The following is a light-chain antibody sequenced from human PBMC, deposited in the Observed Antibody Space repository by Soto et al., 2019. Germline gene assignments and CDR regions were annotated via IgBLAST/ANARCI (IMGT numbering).Light chain of an antibody. CDR1: QSIGSW. CDR3: QQYNDFQYS. V-gene: IGKV1-5*03. Sequence: DSPMTQSPSTLSASVGDGVTITCRASQSIGSWLAWYQQKPGEAPKLLISKATNLQSGVPSRFSGSGSGTDFSLTISSLQPVDSATYFCQQYNDFQYSFGPGTKLEI. J-gene: IGKJ2*01. CDR2: KAT.